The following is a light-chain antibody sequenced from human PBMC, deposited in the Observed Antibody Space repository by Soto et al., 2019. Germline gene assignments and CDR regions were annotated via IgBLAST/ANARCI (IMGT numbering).Light chain of an antibody. V-gene: IGKV1-5*01. CDR3: QHYNGH. CDR2: SAS. CDR1: QSINNW. Sequence: DIPMTQSPSTLSASVGDRVTITCRASQSINNWLAWYQQKTGKAPNLLIYSASSLKSGVPSRFSGSGSGTEFTFTISSLQPDDFATYYCQHYNGHVGQGTRVEFK. J-gene: IGKJ1*01.